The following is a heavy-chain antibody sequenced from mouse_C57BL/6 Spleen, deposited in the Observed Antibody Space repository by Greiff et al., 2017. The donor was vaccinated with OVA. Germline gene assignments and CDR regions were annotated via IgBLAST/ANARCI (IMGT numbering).Heavy chain of an antibody. CDR2: ISYDGSN. CDR1: GYSITSGYY. V-gene: IGHV3-6*01. J-gene: IGHJ2*01. Sequence: EVQLQQSGPGLVKPSQSLSLTCSVTGYSITSGYYWNWIRQFPGNKLEWMGYISYDGSNNYNPSLKNRISITRDTSKNQFFLKLNSVTTEDTATYYCAREDYGSSYYYFDYWGQGTTLTVSS. D-gene: IGHD1-1*01. CDR3: AREDYGSSYYYFDY.